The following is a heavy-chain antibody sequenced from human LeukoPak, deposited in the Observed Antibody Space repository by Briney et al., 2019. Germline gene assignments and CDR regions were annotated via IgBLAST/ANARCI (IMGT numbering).Heavy chain of an antibody. D-gene: IGHD3-3*01. J-gene: IGHJ2*01. CDR3: ARTPYYDFWSGYYHYWYFDL. CDR2: IYTSGST. Sequence: SETLSLTXTVSGGSISSGSYYWSWIRQPAGKGLEWIGRIYTSGSTNYNPSLKSRVTISVDTSKNQFSLKLSSVTAADTAVYYCARTPYYDFWSGYYHYWYFDLWGRGTLVTVSS. CDR1: GGSISSGSYY. V-gene: IGHV4-61*02.